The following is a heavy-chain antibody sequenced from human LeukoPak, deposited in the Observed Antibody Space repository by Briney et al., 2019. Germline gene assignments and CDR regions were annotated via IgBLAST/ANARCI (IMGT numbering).Heavy chain of an antibody. J-gene: IGHJ6*03. CDR3: ARQVFSYYYMDV. V-gene: IGHV1-8*01. Sequence: ASVKVSCKASGYTFTSYDINWVRQATGQGLEWMGWMNPNSGNTGYAQKFQGRVTMTTDTSTSTAYMELRSLRSDDTAVYYCARQVFSYYYMDVWGKGPTVTVS. CDR1: GYTFTSYD. CDR2: MNPNSGNT. D-gene: IGHD2-21*01.